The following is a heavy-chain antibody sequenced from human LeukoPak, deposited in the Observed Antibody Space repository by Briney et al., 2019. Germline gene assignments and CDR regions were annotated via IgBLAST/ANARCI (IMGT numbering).Heavy chain of an antibody. Sequence: SETLSLTCTVSGGSISSSSYYWGWIRQPPGTGLEWIGSIYYSGSTYYNPSLKSRVPISVDTSKNQFSLKLSSVTAADTAVYYCASLAWWELPSYVFDYWGQGTLVTVSS. D-gene: IGHD1-26*01. CDR2: IYYSGST. J-gene: IGHJ4*02. V-gene: IGHV4-39*01. CDR1: GGSISSSSYY. CDR3: ASLAWWELPSYVFDY.